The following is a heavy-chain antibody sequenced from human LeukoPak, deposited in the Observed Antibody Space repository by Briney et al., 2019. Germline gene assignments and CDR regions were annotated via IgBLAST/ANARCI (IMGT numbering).Heavy chain of an antibody. CDR2: IGGGGDTT. D-gene: IGHD5-12*01. Sequence: GGSLRLSCAASGFTFSDYAMSWVRQAPGKGLEWVSTIGGGGDTTYYADSVKGRFTISRDNAKNSLYLEMNGLRDEDTAVYYCARYDGYDLRYWGQGTLVTVSS. J-gene: IGHJ4*02. CDR1: GFTFSDYA. CDR3: ARYDGYDLRY. V-gene: IGHV3-23*01.